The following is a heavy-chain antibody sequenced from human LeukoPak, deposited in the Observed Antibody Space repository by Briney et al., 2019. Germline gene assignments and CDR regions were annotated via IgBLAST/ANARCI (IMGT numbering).Heavy chain of an antibody. V-gene: IGHV1-18*01. Sequence: ASVKVSCKASGYTFTSYDINWVRQATGQGLEWMGWINCYNGNTNYAQKFQGRVTMTTDTSTNTANMELRSLRSDDTAIYYCARDTYSGSYYNYWGLGTLVTVSS. CDR1: GYTFTSYD. J-gene: IGHJ4*02. CDR3: ARDTYSGSYYNY. D-gene: IGHD1-26*01. CDR2: INCYNGNT.